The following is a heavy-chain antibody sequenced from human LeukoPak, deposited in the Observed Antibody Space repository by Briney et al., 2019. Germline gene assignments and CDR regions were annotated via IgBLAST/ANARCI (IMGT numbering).Heavy chain of an antibody. CDR1: GGSISSYY. CDR2: IYYSGST. Sequence: SETLSLTCTVSGGSISSYYWSWIRQPPGKGLEWIGYIYYSGSTNYNPSLKSRVTISVDTSKNQFSLKLSSVTAADTAVYYCAARGPDYGDYVFDYWGQGTPVTVSS. J-gene: IGHJ4*02. V-gene: IGHV4-59*01. CDR3: AARGPDYGDYVFDY. D-gene: IGHD4-17*01.